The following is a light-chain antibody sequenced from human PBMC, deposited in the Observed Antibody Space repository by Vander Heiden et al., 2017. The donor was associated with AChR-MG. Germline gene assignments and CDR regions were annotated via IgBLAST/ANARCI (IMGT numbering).Light chain of an antibody. V-gene: IGLV3-19*01. CDR3: NCRDSRANHLYV. CDR2: GKN. Sequence: SSALTQDPPVSVALGQSVRITCPGNSLSTFYASWYQKKAGQAHLLVIYGKNKRPSGMPDRFSGSSSGDTASLTITGAQAEDEADYYYNCRDSRANHLYVFGTGTKVTVL. CDR1: SLSTFY. J-gene: IGLJ1*01.